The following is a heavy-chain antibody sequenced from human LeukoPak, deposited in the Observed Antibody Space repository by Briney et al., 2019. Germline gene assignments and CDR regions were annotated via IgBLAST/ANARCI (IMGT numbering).Heavy chain of an antibody. CDR2: IYPGDSDT. CDR1: GYSFTSYW. Sequence: GESLKISCKGSGYSFTSYWIGWVRQMPGKGLEWMGIIYPGDSDTRYSPSFQGQVTISADKSISTAYLQWSSLKASDTAMYYCARASQLLGYCSGGSCYDHPDYCGQGTLVTVSS. J-gene: IGHJ4*02. CDR3: ARASQLLGYCSGGSCYDHPDY. D-gene: IGHD2-15*01. V-gene: IGHV5-51*01.